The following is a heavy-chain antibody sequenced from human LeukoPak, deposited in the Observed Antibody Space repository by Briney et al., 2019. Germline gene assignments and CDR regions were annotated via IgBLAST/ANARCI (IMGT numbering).Heavy chain of an antibody. V-gene: IGHV1-18*01. D-gene: IGHD3-22*01. CDR2: ISAYNGNT. Sequence: ASVKVSCKASGYTFTSYSISWVRQAPGQGLEGMGWISAYNGNTNYAQKLQGRVTMTTDTSTSTAYMELRSLRSDDTAVYYCARAGPPYYDSSAVDYWGQGTLVTVSS. J-gene: IGHJ4*02. CDR1: GYTFTSYS. CDR3: ARAGPPYYDSSAVDY.